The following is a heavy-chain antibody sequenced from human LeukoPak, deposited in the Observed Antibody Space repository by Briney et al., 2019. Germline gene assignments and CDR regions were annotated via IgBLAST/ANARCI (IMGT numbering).Heavy chain of an antibody. CDR3: ARGVGSYPNDY. V-gene: IGHV4-34*01. CDR1: GGSFSGYY. D-gene: IGHD1-26*01. CDR2: INHSGST. J-gene: IGHJ4*02. Sequence: SETLSLTCAVYGGSFSGYYWSWIRQPPGKGLEWIGEINHSGSTNYNPSLKSRVTISVDTSKNQFSLKLSSVTAADTAVYYCARGVGSYPNDYWGQGTLVTVSS.